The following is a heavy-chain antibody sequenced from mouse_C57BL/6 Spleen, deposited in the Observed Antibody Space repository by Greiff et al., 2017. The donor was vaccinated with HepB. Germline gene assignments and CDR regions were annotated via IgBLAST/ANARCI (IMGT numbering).Heavy chain of an antibody. CDR1: GFTFSSYG. J-gene: IGHJ4*01. Sequence: EVKLVESGGDLVKPGGSLKLSCAASGFTFSSYGMSWVRQTPDKRLEWVATISSGGSYTYYPDSVKGRFTISRDNAKNTLYLQMCSLKSEDTAMYYCARHEDAMDYWGQGTSVTVSS. CDR3: ARHEDAMDY. CDR2: ISSGGSYT. V-gene: IGHV5-6*01.